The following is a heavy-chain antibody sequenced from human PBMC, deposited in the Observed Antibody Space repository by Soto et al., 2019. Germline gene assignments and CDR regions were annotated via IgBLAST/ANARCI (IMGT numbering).Heavy chain of an antibody. D-gene: IGHD3-10*01. V-gene: IGHV4-59*02. CDR2: VHYTGGT. CDR3: ARESAGSGRNNWFDP. Sequence: SETLSLTCPVFGGSVTSHYWSWVRQPPGKGLEWIGFVHYTGGTKYSPSLESRVTMSVDTSRNQLSLRLNSVTAADTAVYYCARESAGSGRNNWFDPWGLGTLVTVPQ. CDR1: GGSVTSHY. J-gene: IGHJ5*02.